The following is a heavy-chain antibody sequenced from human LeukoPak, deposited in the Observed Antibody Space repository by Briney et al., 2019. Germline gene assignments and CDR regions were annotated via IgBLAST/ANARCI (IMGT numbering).Heavy chain of an antibody. V-gene: IGHV4-38-2*02. J-gene: IGHJ4*02. CDR3: ARDPMGYYDSSGYDY. D-gene: IGHD3-22*01. CDR2: IYHSGST. Sequence: PSETLSLTCTVSGYSISSGYYWGWIRQPPGKGLEWIGSIYHSGSTYYNPSLKSRVTISVDTSKNQFSLKLSSVTAADTAVYYCARDPMGYYDSSGYDYWGQGTLVTVSS. CDR1: GYSISSGYY.